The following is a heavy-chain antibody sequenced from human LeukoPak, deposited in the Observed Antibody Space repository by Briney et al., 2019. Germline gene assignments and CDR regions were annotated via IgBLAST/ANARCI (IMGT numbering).Heavy chain of an antibody. CDR3: ARRQGDTSSWCY. CDR2: IFYSGTT. CDR1: GGSIRSSGYY. D-gene: IGHD6-13*01. V-gene: IGHV4-39*01. Sequence: SETLSLTCTVSGGSIRSSGYYWGWIRQPPGKGLEWIGNIFYSGTTYYNPSLKSRVTISLDTSKNQFSPKLSSATAADTALYYCARRQGDTSSWCYWGQGTLVTVSS. J-gene: IGHJ4*02.